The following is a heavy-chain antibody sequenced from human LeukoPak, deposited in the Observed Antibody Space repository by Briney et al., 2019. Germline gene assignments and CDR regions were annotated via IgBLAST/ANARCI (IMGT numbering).Heavy chain of an antibody. J-gene: IGHJ5*02. CDR1: GYTFTSYD. Sequence: ASVKVSCKASGYTFTSYDINWVRQATGQGLEWMGWINPNSGGTNYAQKFQGRVTMTRDTSISTAYMELSRLRSDDTAVYYCARGLGSVGNWFDPWGQGTLVTVSS. V-gene: IGHV1-2*02. D-gene: IGHD7-27*01. CDR2: INPNSGGT. CDR3: ARGLGSVGNWFDP.